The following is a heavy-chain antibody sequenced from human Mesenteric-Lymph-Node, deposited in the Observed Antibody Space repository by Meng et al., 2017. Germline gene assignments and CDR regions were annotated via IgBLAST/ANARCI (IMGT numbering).Heavy chain of an antibody. CDR3: ARVDGTSGPFDY. V-gene: IGHV4-59*01. CDR1: GGSISSYY. D-gene: IGHD5-24*01. CDR2: IYYSGST. J-gene: IGHJ4*02. Sequence: SETLSLTCTVSGGSISSYYWSWIRQPPGKGLEWIGYIYYSGSTNYNPSLKSRVTISVDTSKNQFSLKVTSMTAADTAVYYCARVDGTSGPFDYWGQGTLVTVSS.